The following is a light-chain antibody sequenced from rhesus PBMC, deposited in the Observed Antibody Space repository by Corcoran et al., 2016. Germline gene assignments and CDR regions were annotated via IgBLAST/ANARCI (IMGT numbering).Light chain of an antibody. CDR3: QQSSNLYS. CDR2: GAS. J-gene: IGKJ2*01. CDR1: QSVGSY. V-gene: IGKV3-24*04. Sequence: ETVVTQSPATLSLSPGERATLSCRASQSVGSYLAWYQQKPGQAPRLLIYGASSRAHGIPDSFSGSGSGTEFTLTISSLEPEDVGVYYCQQSSNLYSFGQGTKVEIK.